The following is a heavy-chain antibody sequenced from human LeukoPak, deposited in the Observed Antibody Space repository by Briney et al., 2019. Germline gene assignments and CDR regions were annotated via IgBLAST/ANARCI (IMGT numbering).Heavy chain of an antibody. V-gene: IGHV1-8*01. CDR1: GYTFTSYD. Sequence: ASVKVSCKASGYTFTSYDINWVRQATGQGLEWMGWMNPNSGNTGYVQKFQGRVTMTRNTSISTAYMELSSLRSEDTAVYYCARVSSSWSGYYFDYWGQGTLVTVSS. CDR3: ARVSSSWSGYYFDY. CDR2: MNPNSGNT. J-gene: IGHJ4*02. D-gene: IGHD6-13*01.